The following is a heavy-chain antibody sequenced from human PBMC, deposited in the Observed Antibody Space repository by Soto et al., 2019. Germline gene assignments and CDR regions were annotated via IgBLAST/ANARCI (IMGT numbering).Heavy chain of an antibody. Sequence: QVQLVQSGAEVRKPGSSVKVSCMASGSTFSSYTVNWVRQAPGKGLEWIGRIIPVLTVTDYARRFQGRVTITADRPAKTADAELTSPPAEDTAVYYCARRRECGNDCYKKFYYGMDVWGQGTTVTVSS. D-gene: IGHD2-21*02. CDR1: GSTFSSYT. V-gene: IGHV1-69*02. CDR2: IIPVLTVT. CDR3: ARRRECGNDCYKKFYYGMDV. J-gene: IGHJ6*02.